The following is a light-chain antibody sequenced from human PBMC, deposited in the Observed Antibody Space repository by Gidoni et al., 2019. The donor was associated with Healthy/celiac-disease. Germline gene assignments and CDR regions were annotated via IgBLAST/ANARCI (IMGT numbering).Light chain of an antibody. CDR3: QQYGSSTLT. CDR2: GAS. Sequence: DIVLTQSPGTLSLSPGERATLSCRASQSVSSSYLAWDQQKPGQPPRRLIYGASSRATGIPDRFSGSGSGTDFTLTISRLEPEDLAVYYCQQYGSSTLTFGGGTKVEIK. CDR1: QSVSSSY. J-gene: IGKJ4*01. V-gene: IGKV3-20*01.